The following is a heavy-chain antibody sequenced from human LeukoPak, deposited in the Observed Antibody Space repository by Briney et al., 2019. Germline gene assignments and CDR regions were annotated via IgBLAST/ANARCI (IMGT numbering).Heavy chain of an antibody. CDR2: IVVGSGNT. CDR1: GFTFTSSA. CDR3: AVDPWALRHGYYYYGMDV. Sequence: GASVKVSCKASGFTFTSSAMQWVRQARGQRLEWIGWIVVGSGNTNYAQKFQERVTITRDMSTSTAYMELSSLRSEDTAVYYCAVDPWALRHGYYYYGMDVWGQGTTVTVSS. J-gene: IGHJ6*02. V-gene: IGHV1-58*02.